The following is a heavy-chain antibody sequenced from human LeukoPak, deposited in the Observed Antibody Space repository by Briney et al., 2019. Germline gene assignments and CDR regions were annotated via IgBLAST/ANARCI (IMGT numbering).Heavy chain of an antibody. D-gene: IGHD3-16*02. Sequence: PGGSLRLSCAASGFTFSNAWMSWVRQAPGKGLEWVANIKQDGSEKYYVDSVKGRFTISRDNAKNSLYLQMNSLRAEDTAVYYCARDLKGYQGWGQGTLVTVSS. J-gene: IGHJ4*02. CDR1: GFTFSNAW. CDR3: ARDLKGYQG. CDR2: IKQDGSEK. V-gene: IGHV3-7*01.